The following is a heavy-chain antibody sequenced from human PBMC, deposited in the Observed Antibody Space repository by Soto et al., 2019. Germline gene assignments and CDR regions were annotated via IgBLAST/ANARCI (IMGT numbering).Heavy chain of an antibody. CDR1: GGSISSSNW. D-gene: IGHD3-10*01. CDR3: ARVEDMVRGDNWIDP. J-gene: IGHJ5*02. V-gene: IGHV4-4*02. CDR2: IYHSGST. Sequence: QVQLQESGPGLVKPSGTLSLTCAVSGGSISSSNWWSWVRQPPGKGLEWIGEIYHSGSTNYNPSLKSRVTISVDKAKNQFSRQLSSVTAADTAVYYCARVEDMVRGDNWIDPWGQGTPVTVSS.